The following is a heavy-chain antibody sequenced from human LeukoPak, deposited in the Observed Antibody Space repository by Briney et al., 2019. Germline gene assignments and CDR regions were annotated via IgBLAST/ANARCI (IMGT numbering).Heavy chain of an antibody. Sequence: VSVKVSCKASGYTFTSYDINWVRRATGQGLEWMGWMNPNSGNTGYAQKFQGRVTMTRNTSISTAYMELSSLRSEDTAVYYCARGQPSKTIRYFDWLLSHWFDPWGQGTLVTVSS. CDR2: MNPNSGNT. CDR3: ARGQPSKTIRYFDWLLSHWFDP. CDR1: GYTFTSYD. V-gene: IGHV1-8*01. D-gene: IGHD3-9*01. J-gene: IGHJ5*02.